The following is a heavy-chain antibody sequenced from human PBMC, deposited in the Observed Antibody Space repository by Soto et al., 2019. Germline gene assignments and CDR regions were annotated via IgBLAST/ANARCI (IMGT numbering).Heavy chain of an antibody. CDR2: ISSTSSTI. V-gene: IGHV3-11*01. Sequence: QVQLVESGGGLVKPGGSLRLSCAASGFTFSDYYMSWIRQAPGKGLEWVSYISSTSSTIYYADSVKGRFTISRDHAKNSWYLQMNSPRVGETALYYCASPPGVAAGGLGYWGQGTLVTGSS. D-gene: IGHD6-13*01. CDR1: GFTFSDYY. J-gene: IGHJ4*02. CDR3: ASPPGVAAGGLGY.